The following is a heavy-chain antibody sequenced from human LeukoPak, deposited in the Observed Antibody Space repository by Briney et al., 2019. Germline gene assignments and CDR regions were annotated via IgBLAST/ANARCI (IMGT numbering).Heavy chain of an antibody. CDR3: AKSIMITFGGVIVPIDY. D-gene: IGHD3-16*02. CDR2: ISGSGGST. J-gene: IGHJ4*02. Sequence: GGSLRLSCAASGFTFSSYAMSWVRRAPGKGLEWVSAISGSGGSTYYADSVKGRFTISRDNSKNTLYLQMNSLRAEDTAVYYCAKSIMITFGGVIVPIDYWGQGTLVTVSS. V-gene: IGHV3-23*01. CDR1: GFTFSSYA.